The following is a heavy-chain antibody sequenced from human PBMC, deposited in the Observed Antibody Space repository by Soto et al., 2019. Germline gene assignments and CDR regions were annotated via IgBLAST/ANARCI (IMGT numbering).Heavy chain of an antibody. CDR1: GVSLRDYH. D-gene: IGHD3-22*01. J-gene: IGHJ4*02. V-gene: IGHV3-11*01. CDR3: ATDYYYDSSGYFDN. Sequence: QVPLVESGGAFVKPGGSLRLSCAASGVSLRDYHMSWIRQAPGKGLEWISYIRTSGSPIYYADSVKGRFTISRDNAQNSLFLQMNSLRAEDTAVYYCATDYYYDSSGYFDNWGQGTVVTVSS. CDR2: IRTSGSPI.